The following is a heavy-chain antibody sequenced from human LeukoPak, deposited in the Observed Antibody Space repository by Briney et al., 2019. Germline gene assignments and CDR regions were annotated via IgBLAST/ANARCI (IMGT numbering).Heavy chain of an antibody. J-gene: IGHJ6*03. CDR3: ARETITIFGVVISYMDV. CDR1: GGTFSSYA. CDR2: IIPIFGTA. Sequence: SSVTVSCKASGGTFSSYAISWVRQAPGQGLEWMGGIIPIFGTANYAQKFQGRVTITADESTSTAYMELSSLRSEDTAVYYCARETITIFGVVISYMDVWGKGTTVTVSS. V-gene: IGHV1-69*01. D-gene: IGHD3-3*01.